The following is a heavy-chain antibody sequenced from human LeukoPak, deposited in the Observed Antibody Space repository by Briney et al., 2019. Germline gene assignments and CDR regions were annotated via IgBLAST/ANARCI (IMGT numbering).Heavy chain of an antibody. D-gene: IGHD6-13*01. Sequence: SETLSLTCAVYGGSFRGYYWSCIRQPPGKGLEWIGEINHSGSTNYNPSLKSRVTISVDTSKNQFSLKLSSVTAPDTAVYNCARGLCGPRIAAAGTPCYYYYGMDVWGQGTTVTVSS. V-gene: IGHV4-34*01. J-gene: IGHJ6*02. CDR1: GGSFRGYY. CDR2: INHSGST. CDR3: ARGLCGPRIAAAGTPCYYYYGMDV.